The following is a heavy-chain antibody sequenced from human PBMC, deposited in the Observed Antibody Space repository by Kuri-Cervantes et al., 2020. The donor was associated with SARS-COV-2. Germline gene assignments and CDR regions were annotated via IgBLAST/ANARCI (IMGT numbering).Heavy chain of an antibody. Sequence: SRASSGIISSNGCRHWVRQAPGKRLWWVSSSTSDGSRTSYADSVKRRFTNSSDNAKTTLYLQRNSLRAEDTAGYYGAKDLMIGYCSGWYSSFYYYGRDVWGQGTTVTVSS. V-gene: IGHV3-74*01. D-gene: IGHD6-19*01. J-gene: IGHJ6*02. CDR3: AKDLMIGYCSGWYSSFYYYGRDV. CDR2: STSDGSRT. CDR1: GIISSNGC.